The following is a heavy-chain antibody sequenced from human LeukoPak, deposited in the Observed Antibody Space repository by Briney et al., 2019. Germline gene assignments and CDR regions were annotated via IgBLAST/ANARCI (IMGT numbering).Heavy chain of an antibody. CDR2: INHSGST. Sequence: SETLSLNCAVYGGSFSGYYWSWIRQPPGKGLEWIGEINHSGSTNYNPSLKSRVTISVDTSKNQFSLKLSSVTAADTAVYYCARVPLGDYFDYWGQGTLVTVSS. CDR3: ARVPLGDYFDY. V-gene: IGHV4-34*01. CDR1: GGSFSGYY. J-gene: IGHJ4*02. D-gene: IGHD7-27*01.